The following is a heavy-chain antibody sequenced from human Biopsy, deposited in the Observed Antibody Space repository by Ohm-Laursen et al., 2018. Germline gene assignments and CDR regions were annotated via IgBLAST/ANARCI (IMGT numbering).Heavy chain of an antibody. Sequence: TLSLTCAVNGESSSGYFWNWIRQPPGKGLEWIGEINQSGSTKYNPSLKRRATLSADSSNSQFSLRLTSVTAADTAIYYCARGSSYFKLDVWGQGTTVTVSS. V-gene: IGHV4-34*01. D-gene: IGHD4-11*01. CDR1: GESSSGYF. J-gene: IGHJ6*02. CDR3: ARGSSYFKLDV. CDR2: INQSGST.